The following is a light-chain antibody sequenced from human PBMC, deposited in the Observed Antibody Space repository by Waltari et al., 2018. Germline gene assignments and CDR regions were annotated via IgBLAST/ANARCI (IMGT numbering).Light chain of an antibody. Sequence: QSALTQPASVSGSPGQSITISCTGTSSDLGGYTYVSWYQRHPGKAPRLMIYDVSKRPSGVSSRFAVSKSGNRASLTISGLQAEDEADYYCCSYAGRSPVVFGGGTKLTVL. J-gene: IGLJ2*01. CDR1: SSDLGGYTY. CDR2: DVS. CDR3: CSYAGRSPVV. V-gene: IGLV2-23*02.